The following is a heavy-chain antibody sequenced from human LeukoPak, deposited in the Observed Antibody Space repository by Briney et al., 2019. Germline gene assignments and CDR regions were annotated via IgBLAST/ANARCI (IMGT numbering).Heavy chain of an antibody. Sequence: SVKVSCKVSGYTFTAYYIHWVRQAPGQGLEWMGWINPNSGATNHAQNLQARVAMTRDTSISTAYMELSSLRSDDTAVYYCARVSGTTSFGNYWFDSWGRGTLDTVSS. CDR1: GYTFTAYY. D-gene: IGHD3-10*01. CDR2: INPNSGAT. V-gene: IGHV1-2*02. J-gene: IGHJ5*01. CDR3: ARVSGTTSFGNYWFDS.